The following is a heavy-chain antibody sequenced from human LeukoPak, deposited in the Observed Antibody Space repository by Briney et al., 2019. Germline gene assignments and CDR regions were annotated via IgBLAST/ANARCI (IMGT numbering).Heavy chain of an antibody. J-gene: IGHJ4*02. CDR1: GGSISSGGYY. CDR3: ATENLPGYYGSGSHDY. D-gene: IGHD3-10*01. CDR2: IYYSGST. Sequence: SETLSLTCTVSGGSISSGGYYWSWIRQHPGKGLEWIGYIYYSGSTYYNPSLKSRVTISVDTSKNQFSLKLSSVTAADTAVYYCATENLPGYYGSGSHDYWGQGTLVTVSS. V-gene: IGHV4-31*03.